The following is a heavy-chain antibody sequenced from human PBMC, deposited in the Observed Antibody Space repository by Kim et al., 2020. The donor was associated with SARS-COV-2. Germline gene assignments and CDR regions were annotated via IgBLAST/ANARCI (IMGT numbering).Heavy chain of an antibody. Sequence: GGSLRLSCAASGFTFSSYAMHWVRQAPGKGLEYVSAISSNGGSTYYANSVKGRFTISRDNSKNTLYLQMGSQRAEDMAVYYCARAAGITIFGVVPSGYY. CDR2: ISSNGGST. D-gene: IGHD3-3*01. J-gene: IGHJ6*01. CDR1: GFTFSSYA. CDR3: ARAAGITIFGVVPSGYY. V-gene: IGHV3-64*01.